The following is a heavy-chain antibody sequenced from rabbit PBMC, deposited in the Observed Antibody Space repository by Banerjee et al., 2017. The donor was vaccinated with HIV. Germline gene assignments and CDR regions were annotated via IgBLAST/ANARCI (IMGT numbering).Heavy chain of an antibody. CDR1: GFSFSSGYY. V-gene: IGHV1S40*01. CDR2: IYAGSSGST. D-gene: IGHD6-1*01. J-gene: IGHJ4*01. Sequence: QSLEQSGGDLVKPGASLTLTCTASGFSFSSGYYMCWVRQAPGKGPEWIACIYAGSSGSTYYASWAKGRFTISKTSSTTVTLQMTSLTAADTATYFCARLYGGYGGYDYAFNLWGPGTLVTVS. CDR3: ARLYGGYGGYDYAFNL.